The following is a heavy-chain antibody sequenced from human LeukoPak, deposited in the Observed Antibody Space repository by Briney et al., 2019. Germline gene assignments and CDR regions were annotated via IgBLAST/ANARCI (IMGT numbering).Heavy chain of an antibody. D-gene: IGHD3-22*01. CDR3: ARGGADSSGYFRAFDI. CDR1: GGTFSSYA. V-gene: IGHV1-69*13. J-gene: IGHJ3*02. Sequence: SVKVSCKASGGTFSSYAISWVRQAPGQGLEWMGGIIPIFGTANYAQKFQGRVTITADESTSTAYMELSSLRSEDTAVYYCARGGADSSGYFRAFDIWGQGTMVTVSS. CDR2: IIPIFGTA.